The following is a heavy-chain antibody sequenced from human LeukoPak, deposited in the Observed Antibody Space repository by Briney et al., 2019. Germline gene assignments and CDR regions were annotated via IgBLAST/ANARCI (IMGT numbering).Heavy chain of an antibody. CDR3: AKGSDFWSGHSGY. D-gene: IGHD3-3*01. J-gene: IGHJ4*02. CDR1: GFTFSSYV. CDR2: ISGSGGST. Sequence: GGSLRLSCAASGFTFSSYVMSWARQAPGKGLEWVSAISGSGGSTYYADSVKGRFTISRDNSKNTLYLQMNSLRAEDTAVYYCAKGSDFWSGHSGYWGQGTLVTVSS. V-gene: IGHV3-23*01.